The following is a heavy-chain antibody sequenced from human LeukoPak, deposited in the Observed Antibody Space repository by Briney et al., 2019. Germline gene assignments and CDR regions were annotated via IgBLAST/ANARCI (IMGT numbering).Heavy chain of an antibody. CDR1: GDSISYFY. Sequence: SETLSLTCSVSGDSISYFYWSWIRQAAGKGLEWIGRISGSGSTDYNASLKSRVTMSVGTSKNQLSLKVISVTAADTAVYYCARQVGGSSWYGGAFDSWGQGTLVTVSS. CDR2: ISGSGST. V-gene: IGHV4-4*07. CDR3: ARQVGGSSWYGGAFDS. J-gene: IGHJ4*02. D-gene: IGHD6-13*01.